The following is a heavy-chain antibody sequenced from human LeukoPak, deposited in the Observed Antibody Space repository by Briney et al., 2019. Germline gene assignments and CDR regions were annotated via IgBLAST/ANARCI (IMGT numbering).Heavy chain of an antibody. Sequence: SETLSLTCTVSGGSISSSSYYWGWIRQPPGKGLEWIGSIYYSGSTYYNPSLKSRVTISVDTSKNQFSLKLSSVTAADTAVYYCAREIVVVPAAMIDYYYYMDVWGKGTTVTISS. CDR3: AREIVVVPAAMIDYYYYMDV. J-gene: IGHJ6*03. D-gene: IGHD2-2*01. V-gene: IGHV4-39*02. CDR1: GGSISSSSYY. CDR2: IYYSGST.